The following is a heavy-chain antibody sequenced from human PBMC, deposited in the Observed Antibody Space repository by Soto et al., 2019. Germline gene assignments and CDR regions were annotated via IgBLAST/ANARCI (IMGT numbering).Heavy chain of an antibody. D-gene: IGHD2-2*01. J-gene: IGHJ4*02. V-gene: IGHV3-21*04. CDR1: GFTFSSNS. Sequence: GGSLRLSCAASGFTFSSNSMSWVRQAPGKGLEWVSSISSGGIGIYYSDSLKGRFTISRDNAKNSLYLQMNSLRAEDTAIYYCAKLGSSSWSPHYYFDYWGQGTLVTVS. CDR2: ISSGGIGI. CDR3: AKLGSSSWSPHYYFDY.